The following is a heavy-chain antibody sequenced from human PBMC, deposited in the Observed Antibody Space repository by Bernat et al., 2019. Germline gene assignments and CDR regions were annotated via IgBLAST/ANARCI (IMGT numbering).Heavy chain of an antibody. CDR2: IYYSGST. CDR1: GGSISSYY. D-gene: IGHD6-13*01. Sequence: QVQLQESGPGLVKPSETLSLTCTVSGGSISSYYWSWIRQPPGKGLEWIGYIYYSGSTNYNPSLKSRVTISVDTSKNQFSPKLSSVTAADTAVYYCARTSSYSSSWQFDYWGQGTLVTVSS. J-gene: IGHJ4*02. V-gene: IGHV4-59*01. CDR3: ARTSSYSSSWQFDY.